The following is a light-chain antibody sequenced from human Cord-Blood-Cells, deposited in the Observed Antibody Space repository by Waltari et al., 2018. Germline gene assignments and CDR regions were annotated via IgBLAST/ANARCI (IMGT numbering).Light chain of an antibody. V-gene: IGKV3-11*01. J-gene: IGKJ5*01. CDR2: DAS. CDR3: QHRSNWPSIT. CDR1: QSVSSY. Sequence: EIVLTQSPATLSLSPGERATLSCSASQSVSSYLAWYQQKPGQAPRLLIYDASNRATGIPARFSGSGSGTDFTLTISSLGPEDFAVYYCQHRSNWPSITFGQRTRLEIK.